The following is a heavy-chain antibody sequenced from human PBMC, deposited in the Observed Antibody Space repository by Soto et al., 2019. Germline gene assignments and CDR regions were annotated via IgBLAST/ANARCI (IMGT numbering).Heavy chain of an antibody. D-gene: IGHD2-21*01. J-gene: IGHJ1*01. V-gene: IGHV3-66*01. Sequence: EVQLVESGGTLVQPGGSLRLSCAASGFTVSSNYMNWVRQAPGKGLEWVSVLYSAGDTHYADSVKGRFTISRDNSKNTLYLQMNSLRAEDTAVYYCATTDWTTEYFHHWGQGTLVTVSS. CDR3: ATTDWTTEYFHH. CDR2: LYSAGDT. CDR1: GFTVSSNY.